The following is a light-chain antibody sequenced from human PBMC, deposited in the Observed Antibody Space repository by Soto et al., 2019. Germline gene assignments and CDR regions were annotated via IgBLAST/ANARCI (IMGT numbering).Light chain of an antibody. Sequence: QSVLTQPASVSGSPGQSITISCTGTSSDVGGYNYVSWYQQHPGKAPKLMIYDVSNRPSGVSNRFSSSKSGNTASLTISGLQAEDEADYYCSSYTSSSSRVFGTGTKVPVL. J-gene: IGLJ1*01. V-gene: IGLV2-14*01. CDR1: SSDVGGYNY. CDR3: SSYTSSSSRV. CDR2: DVS.